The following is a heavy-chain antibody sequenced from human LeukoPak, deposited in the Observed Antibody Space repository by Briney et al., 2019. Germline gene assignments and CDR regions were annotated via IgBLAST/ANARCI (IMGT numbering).Heavy chain of an antibody. J-gene: IGHJ3*02. Sequence: PGGSLRLSCAASGFTFNRYSMNWVRQAPGKGLEWVSSISSSSSFIYYADSVKGRFTISRDNARNSLYLQVNSLRAEDTAVYYCARDEYNWNVDAFDIWGQGTVVTVS. D-gene: IGHD1-20*01. CDR3: ARDEYNWNVDAFDI. CDR1: GFTFNRYS. V-gene: IGHV3-21*01. CDR2: ISSSSSFI.